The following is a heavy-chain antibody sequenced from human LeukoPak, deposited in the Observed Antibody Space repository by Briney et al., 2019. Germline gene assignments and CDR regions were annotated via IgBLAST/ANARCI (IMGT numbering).Heavy chain of an antibody. J-gene: IGHJ3*02. Sequence: ASVKVSCKASGYTFTGYYMHWVRQAPGQGLEWMGWINPNSGGTNYAQKFQGRVAMTRDTSISTAYMELSRLRSDDTAVYYCAREGLEWSIDAFDIWGQGTMVTVSS. D-gene: IGHD3-3*01. CDR3: AREGLEWSIDAFDI. V-gene: IGHV1-2*02. CDR2: INPNSGGT. CDR1: GYTFTGYY.